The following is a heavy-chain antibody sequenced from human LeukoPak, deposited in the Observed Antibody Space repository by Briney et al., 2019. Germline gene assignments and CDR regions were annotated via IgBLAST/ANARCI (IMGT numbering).Heavy chain of an antibody. V-gene: IGHV3-30*03. J-gene: IGHJ4*02. CDR1: GFTFSSYS. Sequence: GGSLRLSCAASGFTFSSYSMNWVRQAPGKGLEWVAVISYDGSNKYYADSVKGRFTISRDNSKNTLYLQMNSLRVEDTAAYFCARVGHYGSGSCFEYWGQGTLVTVSS. CDR3: ARVGHYGSGSCFEY. D-gene: IGHD3-10*01. CDR2: ISYDGSNK.